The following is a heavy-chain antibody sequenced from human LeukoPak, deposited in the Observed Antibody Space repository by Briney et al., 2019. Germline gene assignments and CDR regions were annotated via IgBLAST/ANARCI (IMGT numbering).Heavy chain of an antibody. V-gene: IGHV1-2*02. Sequence: ASVKVSCKASGSTFTGYYMHWVRQAPGQGLEWLGWINPNSGGTNYAQKFQGRVTMTRDTSISTAYMELSRLRSDDTAVYYCARCSSTSCYYNWFDPWGQGTLVTVSS. D-gene: IGHD2-2*01. CDR1: GSTFTGYY. CDR2: INPNSGGT. CDR3: ARCSSTSCYYNWFDP. J-gene: IGHJ5*02.